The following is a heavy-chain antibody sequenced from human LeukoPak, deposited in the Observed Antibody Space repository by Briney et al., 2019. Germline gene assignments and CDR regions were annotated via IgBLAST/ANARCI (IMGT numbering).Heavy chain of an antibody. CDR3: ARGGGSYYDFWSGYPTYYFDY. J-gene: IGHJ4*02. D-gene: IGHD3-3*01. Sequence: SETLSLTCTVSGVSISSYYWSWIRQPPGKGLEWIGYIYYSGSTNYNPSLKSRVTISVDTSKNQFSLKLSSVTAADTAVYYCARGGGSYYDFWSGYPTYYFDYWGQGTLVTVSS. CDR2: IYYSGST. V-gene: IGHV4-59*01. CDR1: GVSISSYY.